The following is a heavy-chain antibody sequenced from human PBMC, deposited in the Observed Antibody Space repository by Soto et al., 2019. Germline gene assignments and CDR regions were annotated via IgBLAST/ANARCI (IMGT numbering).Heavy chain of an antibody. J-gene: IGHJ6*02. V-gene: IGHV4-39*01. Sequence: SETLSLTCTVSGGSISSSSYYWGWIRQPPGKGLEWIGSIYYSGSTYYNPSLKSRVTISVDTSKNQFSLELSSVTAADTAVYYCARQKVGATLYYYYGMDVWGQGTTVTVSS. CDR1: GGSISSSSYY. CDR3: ARQKVGATLYYYYGMDV. CDR2: IYYSGST. D-gene: IGHD1-26*01.